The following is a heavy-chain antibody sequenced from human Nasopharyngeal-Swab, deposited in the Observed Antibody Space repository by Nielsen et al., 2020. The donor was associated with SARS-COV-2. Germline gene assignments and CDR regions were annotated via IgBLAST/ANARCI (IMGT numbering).Heavy chain of an antibody. CDR2: INQDGSET. J-gene: IGHJ4*02. CDR1: GFSLSTTW. D-gene: IGHD3-9*01. V-gene: IGHV3-7*01. Sequence: GESLKISCAASGFSLSTTWMTWVRQAPGRGPEWVANINQDGSETFYVDSVKGRFTISRDNAKNSLSLHMSSLRAEDTAVYYCARGDERYRPFHYWGQGTLVTVSS. CDR3: ARGDERYRPFHY.